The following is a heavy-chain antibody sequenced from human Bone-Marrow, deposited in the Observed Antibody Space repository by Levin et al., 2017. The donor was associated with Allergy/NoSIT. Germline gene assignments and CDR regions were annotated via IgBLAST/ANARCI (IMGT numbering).Heavy chain of an antibody. J-gene: IGHJ1*01. CDR3: VRDQVVGAAYFQH. D-gene: IGHD3-22*01. V-gene: IGHV3-66*03. Sequence: PGGSLRLSCAPSTFIVSSNYMAWVRQAPGKGLEWVATIYGPGNTYSADSVRGRFTISRDKSKNTLFLQMNSLRIEDTAVYYCVRDQVVGAAYFQHWGQGTRVTVSS. CDR2: IYGPGNT. CDR1: TFIVSSNY.